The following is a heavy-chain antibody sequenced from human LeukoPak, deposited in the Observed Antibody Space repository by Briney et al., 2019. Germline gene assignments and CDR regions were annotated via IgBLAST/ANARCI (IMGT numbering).Heavy chain of an antibody. D-gene: IGHD6-6*01. V-gene: IGHV4-34*01. Sequence: SETLSLTCAVYSGSFSSYYWGWIRQPPGKGLEWIGNIYYSANTYYNPSLKSRVTISVDTSKNQFSLKMSSVTAADTAVYYCARGIAARYWGQGTLVTVSS. J-gene: IGHJ4*02. CDR1: SGSFSSYY. CDR3: ARGIAARY. CDR2: IYYSANT.